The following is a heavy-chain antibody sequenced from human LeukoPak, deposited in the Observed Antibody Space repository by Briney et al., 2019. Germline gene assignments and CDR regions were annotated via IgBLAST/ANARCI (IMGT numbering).Heavy chain of an antibody. V-gene: IGHV1-18*01. Sequence: ASVKVSCKASGYTFTSYDINWVRQATGQGLEWMGWISGYNGNTKYAQSLQGRVTMTTDTPTSTAYMELRSLRSDDTAVYYCARVISEAFDYWGQGTLVTVSS. D-gene: IGHD2-21*01. J-gene: IGHJ4*02. CDR2: ISGYNGNT. CDR3: ARVISEAFDY. CDR1: GYTFTSYD.